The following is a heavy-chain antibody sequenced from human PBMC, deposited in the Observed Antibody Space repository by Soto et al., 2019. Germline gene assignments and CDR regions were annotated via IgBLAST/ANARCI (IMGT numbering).Heavy chain of an antibody. Sequence: EEQLVESVRGLVKPGGSLRLCCAASGFTFSNAWMNWVRQAPGKGLEWVGRIKSKTDGGTTDYAAPVKGRFTISRDDSKNTLYLQMNSLKTEDTAVYYCTTPYDSSGYYYHYWGQGTLVTVSS. J-gene: IGHJ4*02. CDR1: GFTFSNAW. CDR3: TTPYDSSGYYYHY. D-gene: IGHD3-22*01. V-gene: IGHV3-15*07. CDR2: IKSKTDGGTT.